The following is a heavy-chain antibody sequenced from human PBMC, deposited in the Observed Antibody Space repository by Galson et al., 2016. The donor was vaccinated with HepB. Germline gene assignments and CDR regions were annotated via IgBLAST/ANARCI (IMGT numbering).Heavy chain of an antibody. J-gene: IGHJ6*02. CDR3: ARNDVLQVFHGMDV. V-gene: IGHV4-59*02. Sequence: SETLSLTCTVSGVPVRTFYWSWVRHPPGKGLEWLGYISYSGTADYNPSLKSRVAISMDKSKNQVSLKLNPTTAADTAVYYCARNDVLQVFHGMDVWGPGTTVTVSS. D-gene: IGHD4-11*01. CDR2: ISYSGTA. CDR1: GVPVRTFY.